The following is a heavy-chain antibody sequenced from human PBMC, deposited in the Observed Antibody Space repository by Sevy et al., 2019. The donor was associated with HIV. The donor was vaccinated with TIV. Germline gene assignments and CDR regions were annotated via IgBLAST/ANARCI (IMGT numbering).Heavy chain of an antibody. CDR3: ARGRSPKRLPLLYSGYDHMTAHFFDY. J-gene: IGHJ4*02. CDR2: VGHSGGT. CDR1: GGSGSSSY. D-gene: IGHD5-12*01. V-gene: IGHV4-34*01. Sequence: SETLSLTCAGYGGSGSSSYWTWIRQPPGGGLGWVGGVGHSGGTSYNPALKSRATVSLETSTRKFSLKLNSVTAADTAVYFCARGRSPKRLPLLYSGYDHMTAHFFDYWGQGALVTVSS.